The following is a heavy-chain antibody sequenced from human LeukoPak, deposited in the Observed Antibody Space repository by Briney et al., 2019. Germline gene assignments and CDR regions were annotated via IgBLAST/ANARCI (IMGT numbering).Heavy chain of an antibody. CDR1: GYSIRSVYH. CDR2: IHHSGTT. CDR3: ARRLGVITRDAYDI. V-gene: IGHV4-38-2*01. J-gene: IGHJ3*02. D-gene: IGHD3-3*01. Sequence: SETLSLTCAVSGYSIRSVYHWGCIRQPPGKGLEWIGYIHHSGTTDYNPSLKSRVIILVDTTKNQFSLKVGSLTAADTAVYYCARRLGVITRDAYDIWGQGTMVIVSS.